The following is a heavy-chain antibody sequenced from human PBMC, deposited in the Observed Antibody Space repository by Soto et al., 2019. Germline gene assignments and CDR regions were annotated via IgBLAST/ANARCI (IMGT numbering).Heavy chain of an antibody. CDR3: ARDRHYDSSGYYYFDY. D-gene: IGHD3-22*01. CDR1: GGSISSGGYS. Sequence: SETLSLTCAVSGGSISSGGYSWSWIRQPPGKGLEWIGYIYHSGSTYYNPSLKSRVTISVDRSKNQFSLKLSSVTAADTAVYYCARDRHYDSSGYYYFDYWGQGTLVTVSS. J-gene: IGHJ4*02. V-gene: IGHV4-30-2*01. CDR2: IYHSGST.